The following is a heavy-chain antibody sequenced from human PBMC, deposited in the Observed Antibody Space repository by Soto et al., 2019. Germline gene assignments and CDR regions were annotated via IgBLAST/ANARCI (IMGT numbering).Heavy chain of an antibody. D-gene: IGHD5-18*01. CDR3: AKNGQVDTVLTDY. J-gene: IGHJ4*02. CDR1: GFTFSSYG. Sequence: QVQLVESGGGVVQPGRSLRLSCAASGFTFSSYGMHWVRQAPGKGLEWVAVISYDGSNKYYADSVKGRFTISRDNSRSTLYLQMNSLRARDTAVYYCAKNGQVDTVLTDYWCQGTLVTVSS. CDR2: ISYDGSNK. V-gene: IGHV3-30*18.